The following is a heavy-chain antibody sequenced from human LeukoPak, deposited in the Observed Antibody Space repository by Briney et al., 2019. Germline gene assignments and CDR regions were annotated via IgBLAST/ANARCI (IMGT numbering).Heavy chain of an antibody. V-gene: IGHV3-7*01. CDR3: ARDGGHSTDFDY. CDR2: IKQDGSER. CDR1: GFIFSSHW. J-gene: IGHJ4*02. Sequence: GGSLRLSCEASGFIFSSHWISWVRQAPGKGPEWVANIKQDGSERYYVSSVKGRFTISRDNAKNLLYLQMNSLRAEDTAPYYCARDGGHSTDFDYWGQGSLVTVSS. D-gene: IGHD2/OR15-2a*01.